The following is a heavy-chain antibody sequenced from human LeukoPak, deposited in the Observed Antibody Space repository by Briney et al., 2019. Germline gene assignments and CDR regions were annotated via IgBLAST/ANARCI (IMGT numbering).Heavy chain of an antibody. D-gene: IGHD2-15*01. V-gene: IGHV3-23*01. CDR3: AKDKYCSGGSCYLYWYFDR. J-gene: IGHJ2*01. Sequence: PGGSLRLSCAASGFTFSSYAMSWVRQAPGEGLEWGSAISGSGGSTYYADSVKGRFTISRDNSKNTLYLQMNSLRAEDTAVYYCAKDKYCSGGSCYLYWYFDRWGRGTLVTVSS. CDR2: ISGSGGST. CDR1: GFTFSSYA.